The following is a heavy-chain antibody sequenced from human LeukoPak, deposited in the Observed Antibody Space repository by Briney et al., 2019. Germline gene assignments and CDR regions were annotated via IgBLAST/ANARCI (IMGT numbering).Heavy chain of an antibody. J-gene: IGHJ4*02. D-gene: IGHD6-6*01. CDR2: ISGSGGST. V-gene: IGHV3-23*01. CDR3: AKDQGGLITARRPADY. CDR1: GFTFSSYA. Sequence: HSGGSLRLSCAASGFTFSSYAMSWVRQAPGKGLEWVSAISGSGGSTYYADSVKGRFTISRDNSKSTLYLQMTTLRAEDTAVYYCAKDQGGLITARRPADYWGQGTLVTVSS.